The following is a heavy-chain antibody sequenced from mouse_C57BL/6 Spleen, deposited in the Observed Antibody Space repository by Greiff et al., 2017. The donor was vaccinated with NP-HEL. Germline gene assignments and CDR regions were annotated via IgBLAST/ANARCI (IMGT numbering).Heavy chain of an antibody. Sequence: VKLMESGPGLVQPSQSLSITCTVSGFSLTSYGVHWVRQPPGKGLEWLGVIWSGGSTDYNAAFISRLSISKDNSKSQVFFKMNSLQADDTAIYYCAKMKNYYGSSGFAYWGQGTLVTVSA. CDR3: AKMKNYYGSSGFAY. V-gene: IGHV2-4*01. CDR1: GFSLTSYG. J-gene: IGHJ3*01. CDR2: IWSGGST. D-gene: IGHD1-1*01.